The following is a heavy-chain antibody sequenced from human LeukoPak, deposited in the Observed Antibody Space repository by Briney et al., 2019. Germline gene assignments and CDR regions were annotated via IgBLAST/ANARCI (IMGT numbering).Heavy chain of an antibody. J-gene: IGHJ3*02. V-gene: IGHV3-9*03. D-gene: IGHD6-13*01. CDR2: ISWNSGSI. Sequence: GRSLRLSCAASGFTFDDYAMHWVRPAPGKGLEWVSGISWNSGSIGYADSVKGRFTISRDNAKNSLYLKMNSLRAEDMALYYCAKEGYSSSWYDSILDIWGQGTMVTVSS. CDR3: AKEGYSSSWYDSILDI. CDR1: GFTFDDYA.